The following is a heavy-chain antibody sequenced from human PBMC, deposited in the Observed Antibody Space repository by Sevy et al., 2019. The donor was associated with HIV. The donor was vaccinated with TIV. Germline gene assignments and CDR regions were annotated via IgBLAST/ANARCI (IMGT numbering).Heavy chain of an antibody. CDR1: GFRFSDYG. CDR3: AKDHYDYRTGYYGYYGMDV. D-gene: IGHD3-3*01. J-gene: IGHJ6*02. V-gene: IGHV3-30*02. Sequence: GGSLRLSCAASGFRFSDYGMHWGRQAPGKGLEWVSLIRFHGSMKYIADSVKGRFTISRDKVKDTLYLQMNSLRPEDTAVYYCAKDHYDYRTGYYGYYGMDVWGQGTTVTVSS. CDR2: IRFHGSMK.